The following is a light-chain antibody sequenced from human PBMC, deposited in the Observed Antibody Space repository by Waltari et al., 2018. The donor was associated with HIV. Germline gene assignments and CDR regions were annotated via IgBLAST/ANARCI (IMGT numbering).Light chain of an antibody. CDR2: NIY. J-gene: IGKJ4*02. CDR3: VQATQFPRT. CDR1: ESLEHGDGGVY. V-gene: IGKV2-24*01. Sequence: VLTKPPAFPRVVLGQPSSIPCRPIESLEHGDGGVYLSWLHQRPGQPPRLLLYNIYKRFSGVPDRFSGSGSGTDFTLKISRVEADDVGVYYCVQATQFPRTFGPGTTVEI.